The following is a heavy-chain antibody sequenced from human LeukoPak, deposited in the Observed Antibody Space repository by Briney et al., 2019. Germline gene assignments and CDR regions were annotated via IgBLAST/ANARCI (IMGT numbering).Heavy chain of an antibody. D-gene: IGHD3-10*01. CDR1: GDSVSSKSAA. CDR2: TYYRSTWYN. J-gene: IGHJ3*02. Sequence: SQTLSLTCAISGDSVSSKSAAWNWIRQSPSRGLEWLGRTYYRSTWYNDYAVSVKSRITIIPDTSKNQFSLQLNSVTPEDTAVYYCSRVHKAFGGARDAFDIWGQGTMVTVSS. V-gene: IGHV6-1*01. CDR3: SRVHKAFGGARDAFDI.